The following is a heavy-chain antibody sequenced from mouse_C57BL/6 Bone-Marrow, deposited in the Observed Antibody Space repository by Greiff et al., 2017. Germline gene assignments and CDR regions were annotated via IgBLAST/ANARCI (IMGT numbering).Heavy chain of an antibody. V-gene: IGHV1-59*01. Sequence: LQQPGAELVRPGTSVKLSCKASGYTFTSYWMHWVKQRPGQGLEWIGVIDPSASYTNYNQKFKGKATLTVDTSSSTAYMQLSSLTSEDSAVYYCARGVGYGSSYGYWGQGTTLTVSS. CDR2: IDPSASYT. CDR3: ARGVGYGSSYGY. D-gene: IGHD1-1*01. CDR1: GYTFTSYW. J-gene: IGHJ2*01.